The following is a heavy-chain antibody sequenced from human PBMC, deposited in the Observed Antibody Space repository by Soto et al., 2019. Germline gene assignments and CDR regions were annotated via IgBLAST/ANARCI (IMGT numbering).Heavy chain of an antibody. D-gene: IGHD1-26*01. V-gene: IGHV1-8*01. Sequence: ASVKVSCKASGYTLTSYDINWVRQATGQGLEWMGWMNPNSGNTGYAQKFQGRVTMTRNTSISTAYMELSSLRSEDTAVYYCAREGSYYPYFDYWGQGTLVTVSS. J-gene: IGHJ4*02. CDR2: MNPNSGNT. CDR3: AREGSYYPYFDY. CDR1: GYTLTSYD.